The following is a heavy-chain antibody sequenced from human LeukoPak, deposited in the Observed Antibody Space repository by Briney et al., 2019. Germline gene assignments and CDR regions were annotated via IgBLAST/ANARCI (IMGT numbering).Heavy chain of an antibody. CDR3: AKAAARLGFYYYGMDV. Sequence: GRSLRLSCAASGFTFSSYSMNWVRQAPGKGLEWVSAISGSGGSTYYADSVKGRFTISRDNSKNTLYLQMNSLRAEDTAVYYCAKAAARLGFYYYGMDVWGQGTTVTVSS. CDR2: ISGSGGST. D-gene: IGHD2-2*01. CDR1: GFTFSSYS. V-gene: IGHV3-23*01. J-gene: IGHJ6*02.